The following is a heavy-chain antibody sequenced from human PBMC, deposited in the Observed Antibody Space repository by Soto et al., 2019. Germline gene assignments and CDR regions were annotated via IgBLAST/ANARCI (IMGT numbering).Heavy chain of an antibody. Sequence: QVQLVQSVAGVKKPGASVKVSCKTSGYTFTSYDINWVRQATGQGLEWMGWMNPNSGNTAYAQKFQGRVTMTRNTSISTAYMELSSLRSEATAVYYCARERSSGAFDIWGQGTMVTVSS. D-gene: IGHD1-26*01. CDR2: MNPNSGNT. V-gene: IGHV1-8*01. J-gene: IGHJ3*02. CDR3: ARERSSGAFDI. CDR1: GYTFTSYD.